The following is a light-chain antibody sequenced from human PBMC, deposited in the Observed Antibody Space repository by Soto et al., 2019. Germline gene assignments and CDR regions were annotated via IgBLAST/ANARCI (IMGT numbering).Light chain of an antibody. V-gene: IGLV1-44*01. CDR1: SSNIRSNT. CDR3: AAWDDSLSGHVV. CDR2: TDN. J-gene: IGLJ2*01. Sequence: QSVLNQPPSASGTPGQRVTISCSGSSSNIRSNTVNWYQQITGTAPKLLSYTDNQRPSGVPDRFSGSQSGTSGSLGNSGPQAEDEGDYYRAAWDDSLSGHVVFGGGTKVT.